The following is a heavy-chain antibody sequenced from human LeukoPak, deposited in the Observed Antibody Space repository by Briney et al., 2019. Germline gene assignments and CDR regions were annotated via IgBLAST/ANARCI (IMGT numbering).Heavy chain of an antibody. Sequence: GGSLRLSCAASGFTFSSYGMHWVRQAPGKGLEWVAFIRYDGNNKYYADSVKGRFTISRDNSKNTLYLQMNSLRAEDTAMYYCARYYYDSSGYYYKDYWGQGTLVTVSS. V-gene: IGHV3-33*01. CDR1: GFTFSSYG. J-gene: IGHJ4*02. CDR2: IRYDGNNK. CDR3: ARYYYDSSGYYYKDY. D-gene: IGHD3-22*01.